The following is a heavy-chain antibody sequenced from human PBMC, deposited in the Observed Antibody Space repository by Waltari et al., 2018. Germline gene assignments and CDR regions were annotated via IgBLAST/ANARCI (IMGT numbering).Heavy chain of an antibody. CDR2: IIPIFGTA. CDR3: ARGHSSGWRPDYYYYYMDV. Sequence: QVQLVQSGAEVKKPGSSVKVSCKASGGTFSSYAISWVRQAPGQGLEWMGGIIPIFGTANYAQKFQGRVTITADKSTSTAYMELSSLRSEDTAVYYCARGHSSGWRPDYYYYYMDVWGKGTTVTVSS. D-gene: IGHD6-19*01. CDR1: GGTFSSYA. V-gene: IGHV1-69*14. J-gene: IGHJ6*03.